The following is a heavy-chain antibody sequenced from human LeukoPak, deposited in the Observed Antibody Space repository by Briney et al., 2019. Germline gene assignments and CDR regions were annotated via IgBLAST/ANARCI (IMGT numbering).Heavy chain of an antibody. V-gene: IGHV4-59*01. CDR3: ARVVPAAGGMDV. Sequence: PSETLSLTCTVSGGSISSYYWTWIRQPPGKRLEWIGYIYYSGSTNYNPSLKSRVTVSVDTSKNQFSLKLSSVTAADTAVYYCARVVPAAGGMDVWGQGTTVTVSS. J-gene: IGHJ6*02. CDR2: IYYSGST. CDR1: GGSISSYY. D-gene: IGHD2-2*01.